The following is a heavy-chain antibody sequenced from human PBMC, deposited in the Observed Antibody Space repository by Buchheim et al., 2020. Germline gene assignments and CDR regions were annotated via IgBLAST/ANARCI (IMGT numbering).Heavy chain of an antibody. Sequence: QVQLQQWGAGLLKPSETLSLTCAVYGGSFSGYYWSWIRQPPGKGLEWIGEINHSGSTNYNPSLKSRVTLSVDTSKNQFSLKLSSVTAADTAVYYCAREWGGVASFDYWGQGTL. J-gene: IGHJ4*02. D-gene: IGHD1-26*01. CDR2: INHSGST. CDR1: GGSFSGYY. V-gene: IGHV4-34*01. CDR3: AREWGGVASFDY.